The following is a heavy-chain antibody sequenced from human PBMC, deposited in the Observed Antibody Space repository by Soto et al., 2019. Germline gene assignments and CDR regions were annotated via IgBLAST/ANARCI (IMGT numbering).Heavy chain of an antibody. CDR2: ISAYNGNT. CDR3: ARDPGDTAMAKFYYYYGMDV. Sequence: QVQLVQSGAEVKKPGASVKVSCKASGYTFTSYGISWVRQAPGQGLEWMGWISAYNGNTNYAQKLQGRVTMTTDTSTSTAYMELRSLRSDDTAVYYCARDPGDTAMAKFYYYYGMDVWGQGTTVTGSS. CDR1: GYTFTSYG. J-gene: IGHJ6*02. D-gene: IGHD5-18*01. V-gene: IGHV1-18*01.